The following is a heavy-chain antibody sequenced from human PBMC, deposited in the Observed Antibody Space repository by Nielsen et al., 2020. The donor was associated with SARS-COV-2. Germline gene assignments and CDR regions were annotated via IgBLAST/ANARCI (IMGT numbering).Heavy chain of an antibody. J-gene: IGHJ6*03. CDR2: ISGSGGST. V-gene: IGHV3-23*01. Sequence: WIRQPPGKGLEWVSAISGSGGSTYYADSVKGRFTISRDNAKNSLYLQMNSLRAEDTAVYYCARAPPGDYYDSSGYYYYYYYMDVWGKGTTVTVSS. D-gene: IGHD3-22*01. CDR3: ARAPPGDYYDSSGYYYYYYYMDV.